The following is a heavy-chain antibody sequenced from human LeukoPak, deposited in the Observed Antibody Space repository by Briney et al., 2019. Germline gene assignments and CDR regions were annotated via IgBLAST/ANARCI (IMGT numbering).Heavy chain of an antibody. CDR2: IIPIFGTA. V-gene: IGHV1-69*05. Sequence: SVKLSCKASGGTFSSYAISWVRQAPGQGLEWMGRIIPIFGTANYAQKFQGRVTITTDESTSTAYMELSSLRSEDTAVYYCASDSSIVLMVYAPLDYWGQGTLVTVSS. D-gene: IGHD2-8*01. CDR3: ASDSSIVLMVYAPLDY. CDR1: GGTFSSYA. J-gene: IGHJ4*02.